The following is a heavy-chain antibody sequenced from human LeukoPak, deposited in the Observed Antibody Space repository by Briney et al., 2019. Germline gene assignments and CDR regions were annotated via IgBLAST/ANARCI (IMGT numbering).Heavy chain of an antibody. CDR3: ARFGYYYGSGSH. D-gene: IGHD3-10*01. Sequence: SETLSLTCTVSGGSISGYYWSWIRQPAGKGLEWIGRIYTSGSTNYNPSLKSRVTMSVDTSKNQFSLKLNSVTAADTAVYYCARFGYYYGSGSHWGQGTLVTVSS. CDR2: IYTSGST. CDR1: GGSISGYY. J-gene: IGHJ4*02. V-gene: IGHV4-4*07.